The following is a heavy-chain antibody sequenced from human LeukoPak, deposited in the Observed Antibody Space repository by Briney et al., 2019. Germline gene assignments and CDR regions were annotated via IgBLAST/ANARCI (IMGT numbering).Heavy chain of an antibody. CDR2: IYSDGSP. D-gene: IGHD2/OR15-2a*01. Sequence: GGSLRLSCAASGLSVSNNYMSWVRQAPGKGLEWLAVIYSDGSPYYADSLKGRFTISRDNSKNTLFLQMNSLRAEGTAVYFCARVVIVTPTDYFDYWGQGTLVTVSS. V-gene: IGHV3-53*01. CDR3: ARVVIVTPTDYFDY. J-gene: IGHJ4*02. CDR1: GLSVSNNY.